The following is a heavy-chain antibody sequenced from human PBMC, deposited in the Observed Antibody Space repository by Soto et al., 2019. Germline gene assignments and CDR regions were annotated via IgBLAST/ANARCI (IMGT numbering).Heavy chain of an antibody. V-gene: IGHV3-15*07. CDR3: ATATGYWASAPLDY. CDR2: IKSHTDGGTT. D-gene: IGHD6-25*01. CDR1: GLTFTNAW. Sequence: VQLVESGGGLVKPGGSLRLSCTVSGLTFTNAWMTWVRQAPGKGLEWVARIKSHTDGGTTDYAAPLQGRFTISRDDSRNTLFLPMNSLKTKDTAVYFCATATGYWASAPLDYWGTGTLVTVSS. J-gene: IGHJ4*02.